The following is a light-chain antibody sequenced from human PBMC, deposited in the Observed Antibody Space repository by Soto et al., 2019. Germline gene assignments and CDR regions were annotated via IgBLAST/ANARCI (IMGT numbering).Light chain of an antibody. CDR1: QSLSSNY. CDR2: GAS. CDR3: QQYGSSPPYA. Sequence: EIVLTQSPGTLSLSPGERATLSCRASQSLSSNYLAWYQQKPGQAPRLLIYGASNRATGIPDRFSGSGSGTDVTLTISRLEPEDFAVYYCQQYGSSPPYAFGQGTKLEIK. V-gene: IGKV3-20*01. J-gene: IGKJ2*01.